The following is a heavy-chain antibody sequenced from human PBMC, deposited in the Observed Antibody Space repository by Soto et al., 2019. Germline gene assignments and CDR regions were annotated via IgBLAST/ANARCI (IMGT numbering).Heavy chain of an antibody. V-gene: IGHV4-59*08. CDR1: GYSISSYY. J-gene: IGHJ6*02. CDR3: GRHLFSDV. CDR2: FSYSGTT. Sequence: PSETLSLTCSFSGYSISSYYWNLIRQPPGKGLEWIGYFSYSGTTNYNPSLKSRITISADTSKNQFFLKLSSVTAADTAVYYCGRHLFSDVWGQGTTVTVSS. D-gene: IGHD3-10*02.